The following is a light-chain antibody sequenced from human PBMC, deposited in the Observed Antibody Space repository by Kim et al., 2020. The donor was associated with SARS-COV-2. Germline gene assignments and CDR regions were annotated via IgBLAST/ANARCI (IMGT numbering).Light chain of an antibody. CDR1: QDITNY. V-gene: IGKV1-33*01. CDR2: EAS. J-gene: IGKJ2*01. CDR3: QQYDNLPHT. Sequence: SASVGDRVIIPCQASQDITNYVKWYQQKPGRAPELLIYEASNLHTGVPSRFSAGGSGTDFSLTIRSVQPEDIATYHCQQYDNLPHTFGQGTKLEI.